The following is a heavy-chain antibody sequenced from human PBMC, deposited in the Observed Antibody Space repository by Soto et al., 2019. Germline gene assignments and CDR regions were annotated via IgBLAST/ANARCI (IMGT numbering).Heavy chain of an antibody. Sequence: ASETLSLTCSLSGGSINSSDHFWGWIRQTPGKGLEWIGSVYYTETTYYNPSLKSPVTISVETSRNTFSLKVNSVTAADTGIYYCARQRVLSTNMFITSFDPWGQGTQVTVSS. CDR3: ARQRVLSTNMFITSFDP. CDR1: GGSINSSDHF. D-gene: IGHD3-10*02. V-gene: IGHV4-39*01. CDR2: VYYTETT. J-gene: IGHJ5*02.